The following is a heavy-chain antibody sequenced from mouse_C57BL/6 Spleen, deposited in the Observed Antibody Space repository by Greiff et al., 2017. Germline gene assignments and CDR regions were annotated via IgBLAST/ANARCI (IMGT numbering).Heavy chain of an antibody. Sequence: QVQLQQPGAELVMPGASVKLSCKASGYTFTSYWMHWVKQRPGQGLEWIGEIDPSDSYTNYNQKFKGKSTLTVDKSYSTAYMQLSSLTSEDSAVYYCARVIYYGNYVGYFDVWGTGTTVTVSS. CDR1: GYTFTSYW. CDR2: IDPSDSYT. J-gene: IGHJ1*03. D-gene: IGHD2-1*01. CDR3: ARVIYYGNYVGYFDV. V-gene: IGHV1-69*01.